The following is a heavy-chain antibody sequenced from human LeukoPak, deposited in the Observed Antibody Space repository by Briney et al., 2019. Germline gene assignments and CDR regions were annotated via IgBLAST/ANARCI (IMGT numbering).Heavy chain of an antibody. CDR2: ISAYNGNT. J-gene: IGHJ6*02. D-gene: IGHD2-15*01. CDR1: GYTFTSYG. V-gene: IGHV1-18*01. CDR3: ARDDIVVVVAATEVLNYYYYYGMDV. Sequence: ASVKVSCKASGYTFTSYGISWVRQAPGQGLEWMGWISAYNGNTNYAQKLQGRVTMTTDTSTSTAYMELRSLRSDDTAVYYCARDDIVVVVAATEVLNYYYYYGMDVWGRGTTVTVSS.